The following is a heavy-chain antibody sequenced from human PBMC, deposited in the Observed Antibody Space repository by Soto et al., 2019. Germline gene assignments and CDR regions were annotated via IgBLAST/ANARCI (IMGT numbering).Heavy chain of an antibody. CDR1: GYTFASYA. D-gene: IGHD2-2*01. Sequence: QVQLVQSGAEVKKPGASVKVSCKASGYTFASYAIRWMRQAPGQGLEWMGWISAYIGNTNYAKKLQGRVTMTTDTSTSTAYIKLRSLRADDTAVYYCARDPPPPEYWGQGTLVTVSS. CDR2: ISAYIGNT. J-gene: IGHJ4*02. V-gene: IGHV1-18*01. CDR3: ARDPPPPEY.